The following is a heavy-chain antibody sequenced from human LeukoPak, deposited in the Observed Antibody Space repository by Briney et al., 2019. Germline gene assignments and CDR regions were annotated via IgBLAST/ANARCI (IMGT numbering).Heavy chain of an antibody. Sequence: GGSLRLSCAASGFSFSTYSMNWVRQAPGKGLEWVSSISSSSSYIYYADSVKGRFTISRDNAKNSLYLQMNSLRAEDTAVYYCATLPDYYGSGSYFHDYWGQGTLVTVSS. V-gene: IGHV3-21*01. CDR1: GFSFSTYS. CDR3: ATLPDYYGSGSYFHDY. D-gene: IGHD3-10*01. J-gene: IGHJ4*02. CDR2: ISSSSSYI.